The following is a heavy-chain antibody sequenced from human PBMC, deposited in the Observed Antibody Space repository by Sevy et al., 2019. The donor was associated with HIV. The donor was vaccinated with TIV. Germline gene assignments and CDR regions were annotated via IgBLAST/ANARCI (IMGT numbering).Heavy chain of an antibody. CDR1: GKTLSDLS. CDR2: FDPEDGET. CDR3: ATTKDYYDSSGDPFDY. J-gene: IGHJ4*02. V-gene: IGHV1-24*01. Sequence: ASVKVSYTVSGKTLSDLSMHWVRQAPGKGLEWMGSFDPEDGETLYAQNFRARVTMTEDTSTDTAYMELSSLRSEDTAVYYCATTKDYYDSSGDPFDYWGQGSLVTVSS. D-gene: IGHD3-22*01.